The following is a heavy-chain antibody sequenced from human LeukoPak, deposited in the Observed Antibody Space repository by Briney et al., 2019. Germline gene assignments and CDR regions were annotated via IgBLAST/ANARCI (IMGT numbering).Heavy chain of an antibody. CDR3: AKDESRWLVRLCFDH. J-gene: IGHJ4*02. CDR2: IRYDGSNE. Sequence: GGSLRLSCAASGFTFSSYGMHWVRQAPGKGLEWVAFIRYDGSNEYYADSVKGRFTISRDNAKNTLYLQMNSLRAEDAAVYYCAKDESRWLVRLCFDHWGQGTLVTVSP. D-gene: IGHD6-19*01. CDR1: GFTFSSYG. V-gene: IGHV3-30*02.